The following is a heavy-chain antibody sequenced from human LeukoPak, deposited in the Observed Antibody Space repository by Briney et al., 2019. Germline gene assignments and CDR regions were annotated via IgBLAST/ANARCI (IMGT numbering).Heavy chain of an antibody. CDR2: IYYSGSP. Sequence: SQTLFLTCTVSGGSISSGDYYWSWIRQPPGKGLEWIGYIYYSGSPYYNPSLKSRVTISVDTSENQFSLKLSSVTAADTAVYYCAREGGFYCSSTSCYGLDYWGQGTLVTVSS. CDR3: AREGGFYCSSTSCYGLDY. J-gene: IGHJ4*02. D-gene: IGHD2-2*01. V-gene: IGHV4-30-4*08. CDR1: GGSISSGDYY.